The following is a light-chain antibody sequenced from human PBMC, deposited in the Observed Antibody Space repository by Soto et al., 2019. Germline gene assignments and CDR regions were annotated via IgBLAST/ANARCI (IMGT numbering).Light chain of an antibody. J-gene: IGLJ1*01. CDR3: SSHTTYNTLV. CDR2: EVS. CDR1: SSDVGRYDY. Sequence: QSALTQPASVSGSPGQSIAISCTGTSSDVGRYDYVSWYQHHPGKAPKLIIHEVSNRPSGVSDRFSGSKSGNTASLTISGLQADDEADYYCSSHTTYNTLVFGTGTKLTVL. V-gene: IGLV2-14*01.